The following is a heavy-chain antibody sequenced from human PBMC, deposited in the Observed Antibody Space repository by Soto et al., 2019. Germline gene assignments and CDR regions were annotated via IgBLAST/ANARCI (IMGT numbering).Heavy chain of an antibody. J-gene: IGHJ6*02. D-gene: IGHD6-13*01. CDR2: IYSGGST. V-gene: IGHV3-66*01. CDR3: ARGGGRGRYSSSWYEYYYYGMDV. CDR1: GFTVSSNY. Sequence: EVQLVESGGGLVQPGGSLRLSCAASGFTVSSNYMSWVRQAPGKGLEWVSVIYSGGSTYYADSVKGRFTISRDNSKNTLYLKMNSLRAEDTAVYYCARGGGRGRYSSSWYEYYYYGMDVWGQGTTVTVSS.